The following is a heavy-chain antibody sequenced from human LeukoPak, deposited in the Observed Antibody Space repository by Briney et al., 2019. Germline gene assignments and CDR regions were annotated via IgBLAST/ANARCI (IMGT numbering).Heavy chain of an antibody. CDR1: GFTFSNSA. D-gene: IGHD2-2*01. V-gene: IGHV3-23*01. CDR2: ISGSGGST. CDR3: AKDGVPAAMDV. J-gene: IGHJ6*04. Sequence: GGSLRLSCAASGFTFSNSAMTWVRQAPGKGLEWVSAISGSGGSTYYAHSVKGRFTISRDNSKNTLYLQMNSLRAEDTAVYYCAKDGVPAAMDVWGKGTTVTISS.